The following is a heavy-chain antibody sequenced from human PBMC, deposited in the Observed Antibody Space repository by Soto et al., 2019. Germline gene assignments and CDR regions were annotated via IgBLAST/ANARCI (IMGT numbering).Heavy chain of an antibody. CDR3: ARVRVVAAPLEAFDI. D-gene: IGHD3-22*01. J-gene: IGHJ3*02. V-gene: IGHV1-46*01. CDR1: GYSFTNYY. Sequence: AASVKVSCKASGYSFTNYYLHWVRQAPGQGLEWMGIINPSGGSTRNAQKFQGRVTMTRDTSTSTVYMELSSLRSEDTAVYYCARVRVVAAPLEAFDIWGQGTMVTVSS. CDR2: INPSGGST.